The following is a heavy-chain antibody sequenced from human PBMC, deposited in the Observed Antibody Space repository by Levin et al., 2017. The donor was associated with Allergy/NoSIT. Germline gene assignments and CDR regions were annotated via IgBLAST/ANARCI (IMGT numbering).Heavy chain of an antibody. Sequence: SETLSLTCGVYGGSFSNYYWSWIRQPPGKGLEWIGEVNHSGSTNYNPSLKSRVTISIDTSKNQFSLKLTSVTAADTAVYYCARGGRPLDWGQGTLVTVSS. CDR1: GGSFSNYY. J-gene: IGHJ4*02. V-gene: IGHV4-34*01. D-gene: IGHD6-6*01. CDR3: ARGGRPLD. CDR2: VNHSGST.